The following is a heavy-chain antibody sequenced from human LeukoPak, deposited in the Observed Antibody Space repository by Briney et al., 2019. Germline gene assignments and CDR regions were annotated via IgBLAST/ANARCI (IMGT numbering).Heavy chain of an antibody. V-gene: IGHV3-30*18. CDR2: ISYDGSNK. D-gene: IGHD5-12*01. CDR1: GFTFSNFA. J-gene: IGHJ4*02. Sequence: GGSLRLSCAASGFTFSNFAMSWVRQAPGKGLEWVAVISYDGSNKYYADSVKGRFTISRDNSKNTLYLQMNSLRAEDTAVYYCAKDPHPIRGYYFDYWGQGTLVTVSS. CDR3: AKDPHPIRGYYFDY.